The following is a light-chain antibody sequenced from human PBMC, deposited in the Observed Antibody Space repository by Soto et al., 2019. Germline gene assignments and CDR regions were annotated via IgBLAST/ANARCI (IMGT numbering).Light chain of an antibody. Sequence: PGERATLSCRASQNIATQFFTWYQQRPGQAPRVLIYGTSTRSTGIPDRFSGSGSGTDFTLTISRLEPEDFAVYYCQQYSSSPGYTFGQGTKLEIK. CDR3: QQYSSSPGYT. CDR2: GTS. CDR1: QNIATQF. V-gene: IGKV3-20*01. J-gene: IGKJ2*01.